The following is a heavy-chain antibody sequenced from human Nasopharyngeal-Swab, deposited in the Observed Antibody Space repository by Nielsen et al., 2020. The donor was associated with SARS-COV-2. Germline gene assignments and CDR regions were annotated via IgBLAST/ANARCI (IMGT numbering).Heavy chain of an antibody. V-gene: IGHV3-21*01. J-gene: IGHJ6*03. Sequence: GGSLRLSCVASGFTFSNFAMNWVRQAPGKGLEWVASITSSSTYVDYRDSLKGRFTISRDNAKKSLSLHMSSLRAEDTGVYFCARAGYCFGGKCPYQMAVWGKGTTVIVSS. CDR2: ITSSSTYV. D-gene: IGHD2-15*01. CDR3: ARAGYCFGGKCPYQMAV. CDR1: GFTFSNFA.